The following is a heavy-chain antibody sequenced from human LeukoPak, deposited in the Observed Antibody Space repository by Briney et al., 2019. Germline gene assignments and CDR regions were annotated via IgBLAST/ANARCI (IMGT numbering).Heavy chain of an antibody. D-gene: IGHD1-26*01. V-gene: IGHV3-23*01. Sequence: GGSLRLSCAASGFTFRSYGISWVRQAPGKGLEWVSGISAGGGSTYYADSVKGRFTLSRDNSKNTLSLQMNSLRAEDTAIYYCAKDLWSGSHYPFGSWGQGTLVTVSS. CDR2: ISAGGGST. J-gene: IGHJ4*02. CDR1: GFTFRSYG. CDR3: AKDLWSGSHYPFGS.